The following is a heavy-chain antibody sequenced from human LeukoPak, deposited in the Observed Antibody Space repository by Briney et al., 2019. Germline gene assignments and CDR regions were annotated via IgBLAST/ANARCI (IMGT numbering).Heavy chain of an antibody. Sequence: GGSLGLSCAASGFTFSSYAMSWVRQAPGKGLEWVSAISGSGGSTYYADSVKGRFTISRDNSKNTLYLQMNSLRAEDTAVYYCAKEATLITMVRGVIRTYYFDYWGQGTLVTVSS. CDR3: AKEATLITMVRGVIRTYYFDY. V-gene: IGHV3-23*01. CDR1: GFTFSSYA. J-gene: IGHJ4*02. D-gene: IGHD3-10*01. CDR2: ISGSGGST.